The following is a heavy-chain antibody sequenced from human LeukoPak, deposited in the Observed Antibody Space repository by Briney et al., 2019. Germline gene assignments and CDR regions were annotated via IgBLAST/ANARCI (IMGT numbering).Heavy chain of an antibody. D-gene: IGHD6-19*01. Sequence: GGSLRLSCAVSGLTVSSNCMSWVRQAPGKGLEWVSVICSGGNTYYADSVKGRFTISRDNSKNTLYLQMNSLRADDTAVYYCAKVASADAQARLNYWGQGTLVTVSS. CDR2: ICSGGNT. V-gene: IGHV3-53*01. CDR1: GLTVSSNC. CDR3: AKVASADAQARLNY. J-gene: IGHJ4*02.